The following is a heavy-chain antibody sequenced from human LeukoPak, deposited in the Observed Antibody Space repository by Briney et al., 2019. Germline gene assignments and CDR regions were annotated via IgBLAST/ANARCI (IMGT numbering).Heavy chain of an antibody. J-gene: IGHJ4*02. V-gene: IGHV1-69*13. CDR3: ARGYSSGWLDY. Sequence: ASVKVSCKASGGTFSSYAISWGRQAPGQGLEWLGGIIPIFGTANYAQKFQGRVTITADDSTSTAYMELSSLRSEDTAVYYCARGYSSGWLDYWGQGTLVTVSS. CDR1: GGTFSSYA. CDR2: IIPIFGTA. D-gene: IGHD6-19*01.